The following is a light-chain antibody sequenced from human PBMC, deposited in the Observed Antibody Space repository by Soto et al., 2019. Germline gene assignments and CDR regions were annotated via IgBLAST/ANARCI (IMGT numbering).Light chain of an antibody. CDR2: DVS. CDR1: SSDVGAFNY. CDR3: NSYTSNNTYV. Sequence: QPALTQPASVSGSPGQAITISCSGTSSDVGAFNYVSWYQQHPGKAPKLMIYDVSNRPSGVSNRFSGSKSGNTASLTISGLRAEDEADYYCNSYTSNNTYVFGTGTKVTV. J-gene: IGLJ1*01. V-gene: IGLV2-14*03.